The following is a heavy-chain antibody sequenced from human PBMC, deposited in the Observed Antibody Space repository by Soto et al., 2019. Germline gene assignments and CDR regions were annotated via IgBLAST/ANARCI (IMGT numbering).Heavy chain of an antibody. CDR3: QGGDF. D-gene: IGHD3-16*01. CDR2: INDSGST. V-gene: IGHV4-34*01. J-gene: IGHJ4*02. Sequence: ASETLSLTCAVSGGSFRGYFWSWIRQSPDKGLEWIGEINDSGSTYYNPSFKSRLTISVDTSKSQISLTLTSVTAADSAVYYCQGGDFWGQGTRVTVPS. CDR1: GGSFRGYF.